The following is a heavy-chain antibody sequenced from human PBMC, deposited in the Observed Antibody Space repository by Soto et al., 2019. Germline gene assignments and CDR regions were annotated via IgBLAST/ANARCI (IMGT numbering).Heavy chain of an antibody. J-gene: IGHJ3*01. V-gene: IGHV3-9*01. Sequence: GGSLRLSCAASGFTFDDYAMHWVRQAPGKGLEWVSGISWNSGSIGYADSVKGRFTISRDNAKNSLYLQMNSLRAEDTALYYCPKDMTTVTGGAFDLWGQGTMVTVSS. CDR3: PKDMTTVTGGAFDL. CDR1: GFTFDDYA. D-gene: IGHD4-4*01. CDR2: ISWNSGSI.